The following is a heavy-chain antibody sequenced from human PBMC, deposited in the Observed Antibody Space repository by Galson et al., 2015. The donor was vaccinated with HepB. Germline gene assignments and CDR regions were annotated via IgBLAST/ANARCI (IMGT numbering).Heavy chain of an antibody. V-gene: IGHV1-2*02. Sequence: SCKASGYTFTGYYMHWVRQAPGQGLEWMGWINPHSGGTNYAQKFQGRVTMTRDTSISTAYMELSRLRSDDTAVYYCARDPRGGDYEGLDYWGQGTLVTVSS. D-gene: IGHD4-17*01. CDR3: ARDPRGGDYEGLDY. CDR2: INPHSGGT. J-gene: IGHJ4*02. CDR1: GYTFTGYY.